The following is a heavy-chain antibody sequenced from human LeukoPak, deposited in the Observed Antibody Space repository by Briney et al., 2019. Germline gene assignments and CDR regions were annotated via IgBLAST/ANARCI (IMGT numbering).Heavy chain of an antibody. J-gene: IGHJ4*02. V-gene: IGHV3-23*01. CDR3: AKMTGLYRADY. Sequence: GGSLRLSCAASGFTVSSNYMSWVRQAPGKGLEWVSAISGSGDTTYYADSVKGRFTISRDNSKDTLYLQMNSLRAEDTAVYYCAKMTGLYRADYWGQGTLVTVSS. D-gene: IGHD5-12*01. CDR1: GFTVSSNY. CDR2: ISGSGDTT.